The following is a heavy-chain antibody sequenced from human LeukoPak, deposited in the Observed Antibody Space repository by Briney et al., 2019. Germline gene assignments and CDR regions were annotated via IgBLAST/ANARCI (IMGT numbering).Heavy chain of an antibody. V-gene: IGHV4-39*07. J-gene: IGHJ4*02. CDR1: GGSISSSSYY. CDR3: ARYHNGYDDY. CDR2: IYYSGST. Sequence: NTSETLSLTCTVSGGSISSSSYYWGWIRQPPGKGLEWIGSIYYSGSTYYNPSLKSRVTISVDTSKNQFSLKLNSVTAADTAVYYCARYHNGYDDYWGQGTLVTVSS. D-gene: IGHD5-12*01.